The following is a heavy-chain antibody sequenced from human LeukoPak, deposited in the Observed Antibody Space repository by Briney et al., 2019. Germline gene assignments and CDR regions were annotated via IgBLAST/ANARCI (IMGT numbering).Heavy chain of an antibody. Sequence: SETLSLTCTVSGGSVSSGSYFWSWIRQPPGKGLEWIGYIYYSGSTNYNPSLKSRVTISIDTSKNQFSLKLSSVTAADTAVYYCARHGAHYYDSSGYYYFDYWGQGTLVTVPS. CDR3: ARHGAHYYDSSGYYYFDY. CDR2: IYYSGST. V-gene: IGHV4-61*01. D-gene: IGHD3-22*01. CDR1: GGSVSSGSYF. J-gene: IGHJ4*02.